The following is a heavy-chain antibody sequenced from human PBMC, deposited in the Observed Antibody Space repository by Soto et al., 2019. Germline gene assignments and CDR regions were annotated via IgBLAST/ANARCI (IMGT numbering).Heavy chain of an antibody. CDR2: ISSSSSYI. D-gene: IGHD1-1*01. Sequence: RLSCAASGFTFSSYSMNWVRQAPGKGLEWVSSISSSSSYIYYADSVKGRFTISRDNAKNSLYLQMNSLRAEDTAVYYCARVGDWNDGFDYYYGMDVWGQGTTVTVSS. CDR3: ARVGDWNDGFDYYYGMDV. J-gene: IGHJ6*02. CDR1: GFTFSSYS. V-gene: IGHV3-21*01.